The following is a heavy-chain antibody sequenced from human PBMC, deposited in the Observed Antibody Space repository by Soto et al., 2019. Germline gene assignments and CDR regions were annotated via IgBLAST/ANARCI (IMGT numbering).Heavy chain of an antibody. CDR3: SSDARGDNCYDADLFDY. V-gene: IGHV3-11*01. CDR2: ISSSGSTI. J-gene: IGHJ4*02. Sequence: QVQLVESGGGLVKPGGSLRLSCAASGFTFSDYYMSWIRQAPGQGLEWVSYISSSGSTIYYADSVKGRFTISRDNAKNSLYLQMNSLRAGDTPVYYCSSDARGDNCYDADLFDYWGQGTLVTVSS. CDR1: GFTFSDYY. D-gene: IGHD2-15*01.